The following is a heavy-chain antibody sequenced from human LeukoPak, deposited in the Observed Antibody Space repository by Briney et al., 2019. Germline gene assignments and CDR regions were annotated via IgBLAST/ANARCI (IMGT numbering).Heavy chain of an antibody. V-gene: IGHV3-66*01. D-gene: IGHD3-9*01. Sequence: PGGSLRLSCAASEFSVGSNYMTWVRQAPGKGLEWVSLIYSGGSTYYADSVKGRFTISRDNSKNTLYLQMNSLRAEDTAVYYCASSLRYFDWLLSAGAFDIWGQGTMVTVSS. CDR1: EFSVGSNY. CDR2: IYSGGST. J-gene: IGHJ3*02. CDR3: ASSLRYFDWLLSAGAFDI.